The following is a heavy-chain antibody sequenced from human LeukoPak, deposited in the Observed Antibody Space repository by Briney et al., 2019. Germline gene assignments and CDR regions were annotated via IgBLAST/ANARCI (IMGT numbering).Heavy chain of an antibody. V-gene: IGHV4-59*01. CDR2: IYYSGST. D-gene: IGHD1-14*01. J-gene: IGHJ2*01. Sequence: SETLSLTCTVSGGSISSYYWSWIRQPPGKGLEWIGYIYYSGSTNYNPSLKSRVTISVVTSKNQFSLKLSSVTAADTAVYYCARDQGIWYFDLWGRGTLVTVSS. CDR1: GGSISSYY. CDR3: ARDQGIWYFDL.